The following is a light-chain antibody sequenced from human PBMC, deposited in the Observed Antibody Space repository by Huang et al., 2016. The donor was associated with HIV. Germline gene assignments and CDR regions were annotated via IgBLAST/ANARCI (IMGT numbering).Light chain of an antibody. CDR2: EVS. CDR1: QSLLHSDGKNY. J-gene: IGKJ4*01. Sequence: NQTPLSLSVTPGQPASISCKSSQSLLHSDGKNYLYWYVQKAGHSPKLRMYEVSNRFSGVPDRFSGSGSGTSFTLKISRVEAEDVGIYYCMQGIHLSSPFGGGTKIEI. V-gene: IGKV2-29*02. CDR3: MQGIHLSSP.